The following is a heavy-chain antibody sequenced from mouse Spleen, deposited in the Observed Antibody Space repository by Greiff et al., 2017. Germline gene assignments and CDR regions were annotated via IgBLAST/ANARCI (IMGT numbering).Heavy chain of an antibody. CDR3: TTTMITLWYFDV. V-gene: IGHV6-6*01. CDR2: IRNKANNHAT. CDR1: GFTFSDAW. Sequence: EVKLVESGGGLVQPGGSMKLSCAASGFTFSDAWMDWVRQSPEKGLEWVAEIRNKANNHATYYAESVKGRVTISRDDSKSSVYLQMNSLRAEDTGIYYCTTTMITLWYFDVWCAGTTVTVSS. J-gene: IGHJ1*01. D-gene: IGHD2-4*01.